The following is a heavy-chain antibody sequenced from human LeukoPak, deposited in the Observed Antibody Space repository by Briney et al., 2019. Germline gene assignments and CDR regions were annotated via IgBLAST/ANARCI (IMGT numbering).Heavy chain of an antibody. CDR3: ARDLAMIVVSDWFDP. CDR2: ISSSSSTI. CDR1: GFTFSSYS. Sequence: GGSLRLSCAASGFTFSSYSMNWVRQAPGKGLEWVSYISSSSSTIYYADSVKGRFTISRDNAKNSLYLQMNSLRAEDTAVYYCARDLAMIVVSDWFDPWGQGTLVTVSS. J-gene: IGHJ5*02. D-gene: IGHD3-22*01. V-gene: IGHV3-48*04.